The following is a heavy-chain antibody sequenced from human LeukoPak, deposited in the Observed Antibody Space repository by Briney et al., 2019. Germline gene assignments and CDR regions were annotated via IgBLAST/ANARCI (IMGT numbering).Heavy chain of an antibody. V-gene: IGHV3-23*01. CDR3: AKVGVVVITFPLFFDY. D-gene: IGHD3-22*01. J-gene: IGHJ4*02. Sequence: PGGSLRLSCAASGFTFSSYAMSWVRQAPGKGLEWVSAISGSGGSTYYADSVKGRFTISRDNSKNTLYLQMNSLRAEDTAVYYCAKVGVVVITFPLFFDYWGQGTLVTVSS. CDR1: GFTFSSYA. CDR2: ISGSGGST.